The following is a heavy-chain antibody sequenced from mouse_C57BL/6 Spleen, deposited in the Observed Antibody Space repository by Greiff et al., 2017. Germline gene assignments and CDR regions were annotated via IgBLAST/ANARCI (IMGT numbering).Heavy chain of an antibody. D-gene: IGHD1-1*01. V-gene: IGHV1-63*01. CDR2: IYPGGGYT. J-gene: IGHJ2*01. CDR1: GYTFTNYW. CDR3: ARVYYYGSSPYFDY. Sequence: QVQLKQSGAELVRPGTSVTMSCKASGYTFTNYWIGWAKQRPGHGLEWIGDIYPGGGYTNYNEKFKGKATLTADKSSSTAYMQFSSLTSEDSAIYYCARVYYYGSSPYFDYWGQGTTLTVSS.